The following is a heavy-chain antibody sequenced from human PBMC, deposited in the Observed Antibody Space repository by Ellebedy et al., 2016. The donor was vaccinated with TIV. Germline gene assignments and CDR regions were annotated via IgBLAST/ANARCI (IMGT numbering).Heavy chain of an antibody. CDR3: ARGLSDYGDFELDY. Sequence: GESLKISCAASELTVSGSYMSWVRQAPGKGLEWVSVIFIDGNTYYADSVRGRFPISRDTFKKSLYLHMSRLRPEDTAVYYCARGLSDYGDFELDYWGQGILVTVSS. D-gene: IGHD4-17*01. V-gene: IGHV3-66*01. J-gene: IGHJ4*02. CDR1: ELTVSGSY. CDR2: IFIDGNT.